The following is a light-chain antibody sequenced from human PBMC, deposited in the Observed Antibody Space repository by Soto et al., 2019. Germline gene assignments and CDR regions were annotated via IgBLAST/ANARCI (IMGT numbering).Light chain of an antibody. CDR1: QSFRGL. CDR2: DAY. J-gene: IGKJ5*01. V-gene: IGKV3-11*01. Sequence: ALNHYLVRLSLSEGERATLFCRASQSFRGLLAWYQQKPGQAPRLLIYDAYNRATGIPPRFSGSGSGTDVTLTINRLEPEDSAIYYGQQRHNWPITFGQGTRLEIK. CDR3: QQRHNWPIT.